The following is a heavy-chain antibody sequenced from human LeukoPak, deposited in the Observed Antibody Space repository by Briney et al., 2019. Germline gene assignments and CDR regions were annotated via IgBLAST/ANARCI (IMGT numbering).Heavy chain of an antibody. CDR3: ARSVDQLLRH. CDR1: GFTLRSYA. V-gene: IGHV3-64*01. CDR2: ISRNGGST. J-gene: IGHJ4*02. D-gene: IGHD2-2*01. Sequence: RAGGSLRLSCAASGFTLRSYAMHWVRQAPGKGLEYVSTISRNGGSTYYANSVKGRFTISRDNSKNTLYLQMGSLRAEDMAVYYCARSVDQLLRHWGQGTLVTVSP.